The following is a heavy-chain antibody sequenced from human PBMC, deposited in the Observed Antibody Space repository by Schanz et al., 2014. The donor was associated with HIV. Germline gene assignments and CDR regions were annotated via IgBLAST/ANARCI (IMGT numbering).Heavy chain of an antibody. Sequence: QGHLVQSGAEVKKPGASVKVSCKASGYTFSSYGISWVRQAPGQGLEWMGWISAYNGDTHYNLKFQGRLTLTTDTSTSTAHMELRRLKYDDTAVYYCARGARYGMDVWGQGTTVTVSS. CDR2: ISAYNGDT. CDR1: GYTFSSYG. J-gene: IGHJ6*02. CDR3: ARGARYGMDV. V-gene: IGHV1-18*01.